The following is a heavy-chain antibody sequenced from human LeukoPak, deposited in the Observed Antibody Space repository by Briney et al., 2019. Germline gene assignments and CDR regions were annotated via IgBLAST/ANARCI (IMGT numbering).Heavy chain of an antibody. CDR2: INQDGSEE. Sequence: GGSLRLSCAASGFTFSNYWMTWVRQAPGKGLEWVAHINQDGSEEHYMDSAKARFTISRDNAKNSLSLQMNSLRAEDTAVYYRVRDGGVSGYDLLDYWGQGTLVTVSS. V-gene: IGHV3-7*01. CDR3: VRDGGVSGYDLLDY. D-gene: IGHD5-12*01. CDR1: GFTFSNYW. J-gene: IGHJ4*02.